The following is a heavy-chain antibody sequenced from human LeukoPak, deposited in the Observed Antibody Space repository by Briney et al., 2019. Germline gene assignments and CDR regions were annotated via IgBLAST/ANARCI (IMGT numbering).Heavy chain of an antibody. V-gene: IGHV1-46*01. CDR1: GYTFTSYY. D-gene: IGHD3-10*01. J-gene: IGHJ3*02. CDR3: TREGVYAPDPSSYHRDAFDI. CDR2: INPSGGST. Sequence: ASVKVSCKASGYTFTSYYMHWVRQAPGQGLEWMGIINPSGGSTSYAQKFQGRVTMTRDTSTSTVYMELSSLRSEDTAVYYCTREGVYAPDPSSYHRDAFDIWGQGTVVIVSS.